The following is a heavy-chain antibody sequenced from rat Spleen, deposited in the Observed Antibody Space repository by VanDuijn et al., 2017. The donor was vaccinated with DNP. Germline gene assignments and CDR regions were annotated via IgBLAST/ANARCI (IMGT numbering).Heavy chain of an antibody. CDR2: IWGGGST. CDR3: ARLHLYLSYFDY. CDR1: GFSLPNYG. V-gene: IGHV2-16*01. J-gene: IGHJ2*01. Sequence: QVQLKESGPGLVQPSRTLSLTCTVSGFSLPNYGVTWVRQPPGKGLEWMAAIWGGGSTDYNSALKSRPRISRDTSKSQVLLEMNSLQTEDTAMYFCARLHLYLSYFDYWCQGVMVTVSS. D-gene: IGHD1-2*01.